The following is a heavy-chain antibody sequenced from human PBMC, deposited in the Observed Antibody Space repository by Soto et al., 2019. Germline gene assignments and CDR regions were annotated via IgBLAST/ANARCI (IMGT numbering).Heavy chain of an antibody. CDR2: ISAYNGNT. Sequence: ASVKVSCKASGYTFTSYGISWVRQAPGQGLEWMGWISAYNGNTNYAQKLQGRVTMTTDTSTSTAYMELRSLRSDDTAVYYCARDGRFGELLSRRAFDIWGQGTMVTV. CDR3: ARDGRFGELLSRRAFDI. V-gene: IGHV1-18*04. CDR1: GYTFTSYG. J-gene: IGHJ3*02. D-gene: IGHD3-10*01.